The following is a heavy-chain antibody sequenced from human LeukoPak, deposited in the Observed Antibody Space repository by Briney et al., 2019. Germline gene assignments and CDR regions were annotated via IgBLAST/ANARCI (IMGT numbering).Heavy chain of an antibody. J-gene: IGHJ6*03. CDR3: TLDGWLLHYYYYYMDV. CDR2: IKSKTDGGTT. D-gene: IGHD2-21*01. V-gene: IGHV3-15*01. CDR1: GFTFSNAW. Sequence: PGGSLRLSCAASGFTFSNAWMSWVRQAPGKGLEWVGRIKSKTDGGTTDYAAPVKGRFTISRDDSKNTLYLQMNSLKTEDTAVYYCTLDGWLLHYYYYYMDVWGKGTTVTVSS.